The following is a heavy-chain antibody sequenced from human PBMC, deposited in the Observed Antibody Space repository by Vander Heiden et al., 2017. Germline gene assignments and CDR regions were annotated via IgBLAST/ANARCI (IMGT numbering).Heavy chain of an antibody. CDR3: FDN. V-gene: IGHV3-23*01. J-gene: IGHJ4*02. D-gene: IGHD2-21*01. CDR2: SSGSYGNT. CDR1: GFTFSTYV. Sequence: EVQLLESGGGLVQPGGSLRPSCVASGFTFSTYVMTWVRQAPGKGLAWVSTSSGSYGNTYYADSVMGRLTISRDNYNTSDDTAVYYCATGGAWLQPHFDNWGQGTLVPVSS.